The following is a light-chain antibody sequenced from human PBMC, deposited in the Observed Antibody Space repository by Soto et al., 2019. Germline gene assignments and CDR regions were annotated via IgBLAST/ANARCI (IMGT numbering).Light chain of an antibody. V-gene: IGLV2-14*01. CDR1: SSDVVGYNY. Sequence: QSVLTQPPSASGSPGQSVTISCTGTSSDVVGYNYVSWYQQHPGKAPKLMIYDVSNRPSGVSNRFSGSKSGNTASPTISGLQAEDEADYYCSSYTSSSTLLYVFGTGTKVTVL. CDR2: DVS. J-gene: IGLJ1*01. CDR3: SSYTSSSTLLYV.